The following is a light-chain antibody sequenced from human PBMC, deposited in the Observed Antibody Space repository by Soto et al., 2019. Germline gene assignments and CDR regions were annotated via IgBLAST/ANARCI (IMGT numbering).Light chain of an antibody. CDR2: KVS. V-gene: IGKV1-5*03. Sequence: TQSPGTLSLSPGERATLSCRASQSVSSSYLAWYQQKPGKAPRLLIYKVSNLESGVPSRFSGSGSGTEFTLTISGLQPDDFATYYCQQYMSYYSWTFSQGTKVEIK. J-gene: IGKJ1*01. CDR1: QSVSSS. CDR3: QQYMSYYSWT.